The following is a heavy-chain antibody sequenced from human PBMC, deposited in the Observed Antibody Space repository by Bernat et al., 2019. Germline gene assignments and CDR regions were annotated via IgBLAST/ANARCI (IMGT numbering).Heavy chain of an antibody. D-gene: IGHD3-16*01. CDR3: RSEWHMITFGGVPDY. V-gene: IGHV3-23*01. J-gene: IGHJ4*02. Sequence: EVQLLESGGGLVQPGGSLSLSCAASGFTFSSYAMSWVRQAPGKGLEWVSAISGSGGSTYYADSVKGRFTISRDNSKNTLYLQMNSLRAEDTAVYYCRSEWHMITFGGVPDYWGQGTLVTVSS. CDR2: ISGSGGST. CDR1: GFTFSSYA.